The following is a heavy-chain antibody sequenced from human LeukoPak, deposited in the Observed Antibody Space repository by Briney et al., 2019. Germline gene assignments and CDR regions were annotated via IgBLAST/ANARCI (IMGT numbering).Heavy chain of an antibody. Sequence: PGRSLRLSCAASGFTFSSYAMHWVRQAPGKGLEWVAVISYDGSTKYYADSVKGRFTISRDNSKNSLYLQMNSLRAEDTAVYYCARDCADLGYCSSTICGYFDYWGQGTLVTVS. CDR1: GFTFSSYA. D-gene: IGHD2-2*01. CDR3: ARDCADLGYCSSTICGYFDY. CDR2: ISYDGSTK. V-gene: IGHV3-30-3*01. J-gene: IGHJ4*02.